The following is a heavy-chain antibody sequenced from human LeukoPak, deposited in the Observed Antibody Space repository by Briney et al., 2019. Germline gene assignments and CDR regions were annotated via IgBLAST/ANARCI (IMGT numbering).Heavy chain of an antibody. CDR3: ARVGGSSGWSHYYGMDV. Sequence: ASVKVSCKASGGTFSSYAISWVRQAPGQGLEWMGRIIPILGIANYAQKFQGRVTITADKSTSTAYMELSSLRSEDTAVYYCARVGGSSGWSHYYGMDVWGQGTTVTVSS. CDR2: IIPILGIA. J-gene: IGHJ6*02. CDR1: GGTFSSYA. V-gene: IGHV1-69*04. D-gene: IGHD6-19*01.